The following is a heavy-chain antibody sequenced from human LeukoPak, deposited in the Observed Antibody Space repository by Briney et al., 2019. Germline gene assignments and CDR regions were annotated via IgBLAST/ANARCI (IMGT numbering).Heavy chain of an antibody. V-gene: IGHV3-21*01. Sequence: GGSLRLSCAASGFTLSSYTMNWVRQAPGKGLEWVSSISSSSTYIYYADSVKGRFTISRDNAKNSLYLQMNSLRAEDTAVYYCARDRGITVAGRTNWFDPWGQGTLVTVSS. D-gene: IGHD6-19*01. CDR1: GFTLSSYT. CDR2: ISSSSTYI. CDR3: ARDRGITVAGRTNWFDP. J-gene: IGHJ5*02.